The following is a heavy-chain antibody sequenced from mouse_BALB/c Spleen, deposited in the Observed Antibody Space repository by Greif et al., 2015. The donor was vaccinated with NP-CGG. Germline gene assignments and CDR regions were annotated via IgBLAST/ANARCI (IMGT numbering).Heavy chain of an antibody. CDR3: ARNYGNPYAMDY. D-gene: IGHD2-1*01. V-gene: IGHV1-77*01. J-gene: IGHJ4*01. CDR2: IYPGSGST. Sequence: VQLQQSGPELVKPGASVKMSCKASGYTFTDYVISWVKQRTGQGLEWIGEIYPGSGSTYYNEKFKGKATLTADKSSNTAYMQLSSLTSEDSAVYFCARNYGNPYAMDYWGQGTSVTVSS. CDR1: GYTFTDYV.